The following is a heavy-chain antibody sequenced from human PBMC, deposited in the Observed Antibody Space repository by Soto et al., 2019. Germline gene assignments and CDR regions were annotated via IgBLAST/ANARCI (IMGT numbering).Heavy chain of an antibody. V-gene: IGHV4-34*01. CDR1: GGSFSDYK. CDR3: AGGPDYGDYDA. Sequence: SETLSLTCVVSGGSFSDYKWTWIRQSPEKGLEWIGEIRHNGDTNSKPSLRSRLTMSLDTSKNQFSLHLSSVTSADTAVYFCAGGPDYGDYDAWGQGTLVTV. CDR2: IRHNGDT. D-gene: IGHD4-17*01. J-gene: IGHJ5*02.